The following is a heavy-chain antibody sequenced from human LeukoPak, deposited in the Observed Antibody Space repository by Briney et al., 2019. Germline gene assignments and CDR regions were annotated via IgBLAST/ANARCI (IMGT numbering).Heavy chain of an antibody. CDR3: AKSAYSSSWSLLGY. J-gene: IGHJ4*02. D-gene: IGHD6-13*01. V-gene: IGHV3-48*01. CDR1: GFSFSRYS. CDR2: ISSDGSTI. Sequence: GGSLRLSCTASGFSFSRYSMNWVRQAPGKGLEWISYISSDGSTIYYADSVKGRFTISRDNARNSLYLQMNSLRAEDTAVYYCAKSAYSSSWSLLGYWGQGTLVTVSS.